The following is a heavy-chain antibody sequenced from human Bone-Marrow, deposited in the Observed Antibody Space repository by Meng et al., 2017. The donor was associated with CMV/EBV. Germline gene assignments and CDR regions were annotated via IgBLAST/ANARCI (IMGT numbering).Heavy chain of an antibody. J-gene: IGHJ6*01. Sequence: SETLSLTCTVSGGSVSSGSNYWSWIRQPPGKGLEWIGHIYYSGSTNYNPSLKSRVTISVDTSKNQFSLKFTSVTAADTAVYYCARGGRARPPYYYGMDVWGQGTTVTVSS. CDR1: GGSVSSGSNY. D-gene: IGHD6-6*01. CDR2: IYYSGST. CDR3: ARGGRARPPYYYGMDV. V-gene: IGHV4-61*01.